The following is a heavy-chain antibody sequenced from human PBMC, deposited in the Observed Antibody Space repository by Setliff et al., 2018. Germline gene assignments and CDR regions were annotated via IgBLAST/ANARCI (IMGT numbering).Heavy chain of an antibody. V-gene: IGHV3-48*04. CDR3: AKLGIDDFDI. D-gene: IGHD7-27*01. CDR2: ISSISSSTI. CDR1: GFNFMNYG. J-gene: IGHJ3*02. Sequence: GGSLRLSCAASGFNFMNYGMNWVRQAPGEGLEWVSYISSISSSTIYYADSVKGRFTISRDDNTVYLQMNSLRPEDTAVYFCAKLGIDDFDIWGQGTMVTVSS.